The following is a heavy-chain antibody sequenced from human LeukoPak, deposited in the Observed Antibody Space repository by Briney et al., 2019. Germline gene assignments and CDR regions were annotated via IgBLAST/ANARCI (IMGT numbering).Heavy chain of an antibody. D-gene: IGHD4-11*01. V-gene: IGHV3-33*01. CDR2: IWYDGSTK. CDR1: GFNFGVYG. CDR3: AATITTDWYYFDY. Sequence: PGTSLRLSCTASGFNFGVYGMHWVRQAPGKGLEWVAVIWYDGSTKYYADSVKGRFAISRDNSKNTLYLQMNSLRAEDTSVYYCAATITTDWYYFDYWGQGNMVTASS. J-gene: IGHJ4*02.